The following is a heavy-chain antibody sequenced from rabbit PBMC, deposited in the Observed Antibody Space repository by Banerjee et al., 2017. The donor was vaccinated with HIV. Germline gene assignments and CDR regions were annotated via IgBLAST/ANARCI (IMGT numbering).Heavy chain of an antibody. V-gene: IGHV1S45*01. D-gene: IGHD7-1*01. CDR3: AREVGGTEPFDL. CDR1: GFSFSYKYV. J-gene: IGHJ4*01. CDR2: INTSSGNT. Sequence: QQQLEESGGGLVKPEGSLTLSCTASGFSFSYKYVMCWVRQAPGKGLEWIGCINTSSGNTVYASWAKGRFTISKTSSTTVTLQMTSLTAADTATYFCAREVGGTEPFDLRGPGTLVTVS.